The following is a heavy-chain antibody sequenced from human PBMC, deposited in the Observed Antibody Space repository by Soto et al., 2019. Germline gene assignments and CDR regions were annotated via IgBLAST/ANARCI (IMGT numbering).Heavy chain of an antibody. V-gene: IGHV3-66*01. CDR3: AKAYYSNGWHHHPVAY. J-gene: IGHJ4*02. D-gene: IGHD6-19*01. Sequence: PGGSLRLSCAASGFTVSSKYMTWVRQAPGKRLEWVSLIQSGGTTYYADSVKGRFTISRDTSENTLHLQMDSMRVEDTAVYYCAKAYYSNGWHHHPVAYWGQGTLVTVSS. CDR2: IQSGGTT. CDR1: GFTVSSKY.